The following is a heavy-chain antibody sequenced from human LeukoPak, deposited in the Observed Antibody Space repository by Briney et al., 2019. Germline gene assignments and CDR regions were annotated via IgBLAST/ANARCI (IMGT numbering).Heavy chain of an antibody. J-gene: IGHJ4*02. CDR3: ARTAVVTLAPDY. D-gene: IGHD4-23*01. Sequence: SQTLSLTCTVSGGSISSGGYYWRWIRQPPGKGLEWIGRIYTTGSTNYNPSLKGRVAMSVDTSKNQFSLKLSSVTAADTAVYYCARTAVVTLAPDYWGQGTLVTVSS. CDR1: GGSISSGGYY. CDR2: IYTTGST. V-gene: IGHV4-61*02.